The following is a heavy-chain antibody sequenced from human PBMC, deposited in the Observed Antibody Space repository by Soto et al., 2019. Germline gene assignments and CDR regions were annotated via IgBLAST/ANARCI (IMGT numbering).Heavy chain of an antibody. Sequence: QVQLVESGGGVVHPGRSLRLSCAASGFTFSRFGIHWVRQAPGKGLEWVAVVSYDGSLKYYADSVKGRFTISRDNSKNTLYQQMNSLRTEDTALYYCAKDSDQLLFDYYYYDMDVWGQGTMVTVSS. CDR1: GFTFSRFG. J-gene: IGHJ6*02. V-gene: IGHV3-30*18. D-gene: IGHD2-2*01. CDR3: AKDSDQLLFDYYYYDMDV. CDR2: VSYDGSLK.